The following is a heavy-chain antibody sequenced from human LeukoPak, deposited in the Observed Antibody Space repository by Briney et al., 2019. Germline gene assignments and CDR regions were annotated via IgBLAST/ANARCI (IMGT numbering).Heavy chain of an antibody. D-gene: IGHD2-21*01. J-gene: IGHJ4*02. CDR1: GYTFTNYY. Sequence: ASVKASCKASGYTFTNYYIHWVRQAPGQGLEWRGIIHPGGGSTSYSPNFQGRVTMTTDASTNTVYMDLSSLTSKDTAVYYCAREGVVIAMDYWGQGSLVTVSS. CDR3: AREGVVIAMDY. V-gene: IGHV1-46*01. CDR2: IHPGGGST.